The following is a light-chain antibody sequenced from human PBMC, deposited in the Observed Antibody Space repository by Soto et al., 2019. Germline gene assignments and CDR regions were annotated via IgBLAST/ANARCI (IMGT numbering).Light chain of an antibody. CDR1: SSDVGGYNY. Sequence: QSVLTQPASVSGSPGQSITISCTGTSSDVGGYNYVSWYQQLPGTAPKLLIYGNTNRPSGVPDRFSGSKSGTSASLAITGLQAEDEADYYCQSYDSSLSGCVFGTGTKVTVL. CDR2: GNT. J-gene: IGLJ1*01. V-gene: IGLV1-40*01. CDR3: QSYDSSLSGCV.